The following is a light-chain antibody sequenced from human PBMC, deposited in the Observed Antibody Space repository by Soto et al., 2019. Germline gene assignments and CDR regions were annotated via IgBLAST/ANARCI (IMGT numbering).Light chain of an antibody. CDR1: QSISHY. Sequence: DIQMTQSPSSLSASVGDRVTITCRASQSISHYLAWYQQKPGKAPKLLIYDASSLEGGIPSRFSGSGSGTKFTLSISSLLPAGFETYYCQQYNSESTFGQGTKLGIK. J-gene: IGKJ2*01. CDR3: QQYNSEST. V-gene: IGKV1-5*01. CDR2: DAS.